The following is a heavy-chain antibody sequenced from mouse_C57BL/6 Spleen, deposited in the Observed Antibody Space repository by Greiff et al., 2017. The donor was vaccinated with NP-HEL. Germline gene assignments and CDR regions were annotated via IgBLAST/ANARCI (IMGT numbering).Heavy chain of an antibody. J-gene: IGHJ4*01. V-gene: IGHV1-80*01. CDR3: AISGYYGGYAMDY. Sequence: VQLKESGAELVKPGASVKISCKASGYAFSSYWMNWVKQRPGKGLEWIGQIYPGDGDTNYNGKFKGKATLTADKSSSTAYMQLSSLTSEDSAVYFCAISGYYGGYAMDYWGQGTSVTVSS. CDR1: GYAFSSYW. CDR2: IYPGDGDT. D-gene: IGHD2-3*01.